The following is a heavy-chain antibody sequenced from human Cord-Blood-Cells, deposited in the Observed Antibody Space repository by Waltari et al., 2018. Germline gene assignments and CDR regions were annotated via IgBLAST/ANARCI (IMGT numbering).Heavy chain of an antibody. CDR3: ARLLRYFDWSNNVDAFDI. Sequence: VKPGGSLRLSCAASGFTFSDYYMSWIRQAPGKGLEWVSYISSSGSTIYYADSVKGRFTISRDNAKNSLYLQMNSLRAEDTAVYYCARLLRYFDWSNNVDAFDIWGQGTMVTVSS. J-gene: IGHJ3*02. V-gene: IGHV3-11*04. D-gene: IGHD3-9*01. CDR2: ISSSGSTI. CDR1: GFTFSDYY.